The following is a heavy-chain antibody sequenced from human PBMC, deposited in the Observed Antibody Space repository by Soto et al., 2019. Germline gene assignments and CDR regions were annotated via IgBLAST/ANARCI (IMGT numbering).Heavy chain of an antibody. J-gene: IGHJ5*02. D-gene: IGHD6-6*01. V-gene: IGHV4-30-4*01. CDR3: AKDWGYSSSFGFGYWFEP. CDR2: IYYSGST. Sequence: QVQLQESGPGLVKPSQTLSLTCTVSGGSISRGDYYWSWIRQPPGKGLGRIGYIYYSGSTYYNPSLKSKSTLQVDTAKNQFSLKLSSVTAADTAEYYCAKDWGYSSSFGFGYWFEPWCQGNLVTVTS. CDR1: GGSISRGDYY.